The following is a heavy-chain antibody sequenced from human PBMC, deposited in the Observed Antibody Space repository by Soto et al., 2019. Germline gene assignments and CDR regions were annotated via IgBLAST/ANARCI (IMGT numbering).Heavy chain of an antibody. CDR3: VKDHCGGDCYSEPYFDF. D-gene: IGHD2-21*02. J-gene: IGHJ4*02. CDR1: GYTFSSYD. Sequence: SCKASGYTFSSYDINWVRRATGQGLEWMTVIWYDGSQKYYGDSVNGRFTISRDNSKNTVYLQMNSLRVEDTAVYYCVKDHCGGDCYSEPYFDFWGRGSQVTVSS. CDR2: IWYDGSQK. V-gene: IGHV3-33*06.